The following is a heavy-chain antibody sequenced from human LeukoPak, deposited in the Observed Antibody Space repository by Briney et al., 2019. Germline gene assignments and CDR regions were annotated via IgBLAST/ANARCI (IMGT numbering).Heavy chain of an antibody. V-gene: IGHV4-34*01. CDR3: AYYYDSSGFYPEMS. CDR1: GESFKDYY. CDR2: INHSGSS. J-gene: IGHJ4*02. Sequence: SETLSLTCAVYGESFKDYYWNWIRQPPGKGLEWIGEINHSGSSNYNPSLKSRVTISIDTSENQFSLKLSSVTAADTAVYYCAYYYDSSGFYPEMSWGQGILVTVSS. D-gene: IGHD3-22*01.